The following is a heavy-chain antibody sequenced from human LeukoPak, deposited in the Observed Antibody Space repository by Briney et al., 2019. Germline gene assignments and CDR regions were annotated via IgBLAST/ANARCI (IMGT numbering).Heavy chain of an antibody. V-gene: IGHV4-59*01. J-gene: IGHJ3*02. Sequence: PSETLSLTCTVSGGSISSYYWSWIRQPPGKGLEWIGYIYYSGSTNYNPSLKSRVTISVEKSKNQFSLKLSSVTAAETAVYYCARGGYSSSPTSGALDIWGQGTMVTVSS. CDR3: ARGGYSSSPTSGALDI. CDR2: IYYSGST. D-gene: IGHD6-13*01. CDR1: GGSISSYY.